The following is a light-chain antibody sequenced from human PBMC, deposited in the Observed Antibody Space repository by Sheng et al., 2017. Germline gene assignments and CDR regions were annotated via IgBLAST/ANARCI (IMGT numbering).Light chain of an antibody. V-gene: IGLV1-40*01. Sequence: QSVLTQPPSVSGAPGQRVTISCTGSSSNIGAGFDVHWYQQLPGTAPKLLIYGNSNRPSGVPDRFAGSKSGTSGSLAITGLQVEDEADYYCQSYETSLSGSYVFGSGTKVTV. CDR2: GNS. J-gene: IGLJ1*01. CDR3: QSYETSLSGSYV. CDR1: SSNIGAGFD.